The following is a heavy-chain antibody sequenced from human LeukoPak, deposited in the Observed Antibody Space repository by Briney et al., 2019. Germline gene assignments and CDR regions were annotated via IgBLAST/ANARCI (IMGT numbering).Heavy chain of an antibody. CDR3: ARVAGPDIAARPAGNWFDP. CDR1: GGSISSSSYY. Sequence: SETLSLTCTVSGGSISSSSYYWGWVRQPPGTGLEWLGSIYYSGSTYYNPSLKSRVTISVDTSKNQFSLKLSSVTAADTAVYYCARVAGPDIAARPAGNWFDPWGQGTLVTVSS. V-gene: IGHV4-39*01. D-gene: IGHD6-6*01. CDR2: IYYSGST. J-gene: IGHJ5*02.